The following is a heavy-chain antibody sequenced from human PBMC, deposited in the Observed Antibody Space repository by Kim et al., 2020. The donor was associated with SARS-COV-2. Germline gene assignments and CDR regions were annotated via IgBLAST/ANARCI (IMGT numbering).Heavy chain of an antibody. CDR1: GYTFTSYA. D-gene: IGHD6-13*01. Sequence: ASVKVSCKASGYTFTSYAMNWVRQAPGQGLEWMGWINTNTGNPTYAQGFTGRFVFSLDTSVSTAYLQISSLKAEDTAVYYCARVSDLGTDRGIAAASWFDPWGQGTLVTVSS. V-gene: IGHV7-4-1*02. CDR3: ARVSDLGTDRGIAAASWFDP. CDR2: INTNTGNP. J-gene: IGHJ5*02.